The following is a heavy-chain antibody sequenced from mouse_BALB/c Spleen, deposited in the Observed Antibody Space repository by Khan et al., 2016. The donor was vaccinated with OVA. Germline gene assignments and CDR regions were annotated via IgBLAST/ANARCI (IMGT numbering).Heavy chain of an antibody. J-gene: IGHJ2*01. D-gene: IGHD2-14*01. CDR3: TTAYYRDYFDY. CDR1: GSTFTSYG. CDR2: IYPGNGYT. V-gene: IGHV1S134*01. Sequence: EVQLQESGAELGRPGSSVKLSCKTSGSTFTSYGIKWVKQRPGQGLEWIGYIYPGNGYTEYNERFQGKAILTSDTSSSTAYMQLRSLTSADSAIYFCTTAYYRDYFDYWGQGTTLTVSS.